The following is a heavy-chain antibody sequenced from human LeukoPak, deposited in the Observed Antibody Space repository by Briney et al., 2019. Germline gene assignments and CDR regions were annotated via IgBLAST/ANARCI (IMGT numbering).Heavy chain of an antibody. J-gene: IGHJ5*02. Sequence: SETLSLTCTVSGGSISSSSYYWGWIRQPPGKGLEWIGSIYYSGSTYYNPSLKSRVTISVDTSKNQFSLKLSSVTAADTAVYYCARADWNYVGALDPWGQGTLVTVSS. CDR2: IYYSGST. CDR3: ARADWNYVGALDP. V-gene: IGHV4-39*07. CDR1: GGSISSSSYY. D-gene: IGHD1-7*01.